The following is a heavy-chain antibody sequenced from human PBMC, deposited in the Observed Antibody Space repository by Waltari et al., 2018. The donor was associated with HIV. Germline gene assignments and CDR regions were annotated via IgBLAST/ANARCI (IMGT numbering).Heavy chain of an antibody. Sequence: QVQLVESGGGVVQPGGSLRLSCAASGGVNFREYGMHWVRQAPGKGVQWVAFIVYDGSDKYYMESVRGRFSVSRYNSKNTLHLQMGNLRPEDTAIYYCARAGPAARGEGHYAMDFWGQGTTVTVFS. J-gene: IGHJ6*02. V-gene: IGHV3-30*02. D-gene: IGHD6-25*01. CDR2: IVYDGSDK. CDR1: GGVNFREYG. CDR3: ARAGPAARGEGHYAMDF.